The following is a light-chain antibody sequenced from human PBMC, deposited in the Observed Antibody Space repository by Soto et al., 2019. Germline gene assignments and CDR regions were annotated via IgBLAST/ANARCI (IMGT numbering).Light chain of an antibody. Sequence: EIVLTQSPGTLSLFPGERATLSCRASQSISSSYLAWYQQKPGQAPRLLIHGASNRATGIPDRFSGAGSGTDFNLTISRLEPEDFAVYYYHQYGSAPAWTFGQGTKVEIK. CDR2: GAS. J-gene: IGKJ1*01. V-gene: IGKV3-20*01. CDR3: HQYGSAPAWT. CDR1: QSISSSY.